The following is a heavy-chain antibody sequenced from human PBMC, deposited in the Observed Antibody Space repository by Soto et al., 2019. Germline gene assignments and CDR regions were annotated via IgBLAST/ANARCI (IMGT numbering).Heavy chain of an antibody. D-gene: IGHD3-3*01. Sequence: ASVKASCKASGYTFTSYDINWVRQATGQGLEWMGWMNPNSGNTGYAQKFQGRVTMTRNTSISTAYMELSSLRSEDTAVYYCARVRPGDYDFWSGYWTGYYYYYYMDVWGKGTTVTVSS. CDR3: ARVRPGDYDFWSGYWTGYYYYYYMDV. CDR1: GYTFTSYD. CDR2: MNPNSGNT. V-gene: IGHV1-8*01. J-gene: IGHJ6*03.